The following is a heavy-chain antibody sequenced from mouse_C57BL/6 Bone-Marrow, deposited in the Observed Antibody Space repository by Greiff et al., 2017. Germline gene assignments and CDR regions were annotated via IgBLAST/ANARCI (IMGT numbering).Heavy chain of an antibody. CDR1: GYTFTSYW. J-gene: IGHJ2*01. CDR2: IHPNSGST. CDR3: ARGTTGTKEAFDY. D-gene: IGHD4-1*01. Sequence: QVQLQQPGAELVKPGASVKLSCKASGYTFTSYWMHWVKQRPGQGLEWIGMIHPNSGSTNYNEKFKSKATLTVDKSSSTAYVQLSSLTSEDSAVYYCARGTTGTKEAFDYWGQGTTLTVSS. V-gene: IGHV1-64*01.